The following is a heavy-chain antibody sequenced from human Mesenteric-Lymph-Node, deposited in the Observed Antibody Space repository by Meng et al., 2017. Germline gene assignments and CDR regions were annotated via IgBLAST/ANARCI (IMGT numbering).Heavy chain of an antibody. Sequence: GESLKISCAASGFTFSNFGLHWVRQAPGKGLEWVAVLWFDGTDKNYADSVKGRFTISRDNSKNTLYLQMTSLRAEDTAVYYCARDRSSGWHHYFDYWGQGTLVTVSS. CDR2: LWFDGTDK. D-gene: IGHD6-19*01. J-gene: IGHJ4*02. CDR1: GFTFSNFG. V-gene: IGHV3-33*01. CDR3: ARDRSSGWHHYFDY.